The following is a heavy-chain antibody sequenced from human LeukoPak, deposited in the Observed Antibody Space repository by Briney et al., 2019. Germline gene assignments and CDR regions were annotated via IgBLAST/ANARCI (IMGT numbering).Heavy chain of an antibody. D-gene: IGHD5-18*01. CDR3: AKDGVAPGVDVAMV. J-gene: IGHJ4*02. Sequence: SAITSGGSTYYADSVKGRFTISRDNSKNTLYLQMNSLRAEDTAVYDCAKDGVAPGVDVAMVWGQGTLVTVSS. V-gene: IGHV3-23*01. CDR2: ITSGGST.